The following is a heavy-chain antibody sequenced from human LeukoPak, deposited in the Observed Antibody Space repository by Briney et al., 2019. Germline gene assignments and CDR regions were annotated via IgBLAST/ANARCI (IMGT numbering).Heavy chain of an antibody. D-gene: IGHD3-9*01. CDR2: IDRDGRT. Sequence: SETLSLTCAVSGVSISSSEWWIWVRQPPGQGLEWIGEIDRDGRTRYNPSLKSRVTMSIDYSKNQFSLKVSSVTAADTAIYYCGKTDIYFNPIDYWGPGSLVTVSS. V-gene: IGHV4-4*02. CDR1: GVSISSSEW. CDR3: GKTDIYFNPIDY. J-gene: IGHJ4*02.